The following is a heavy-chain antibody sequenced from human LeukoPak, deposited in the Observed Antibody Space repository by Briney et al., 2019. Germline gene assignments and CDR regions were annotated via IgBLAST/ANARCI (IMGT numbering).Heavy chain of an antibody. V-gene: IGHV1-18*01. CDR2: ISAYNGNT. CDR3: AREYSGYDWGQFDY. J-gene: IGHJ4*02. CDR1: GYTFTSYG. Sequence: ASVQVSCKASGYTFTSYGISWVRQAPGQGLEWKGWISAYNGNTNYAQKLQGRVTMTTDTSTSTAYMELRSLRSDDTAVYYCAREYSGYDWGQFDYWGQGTLVTVSS. D-gene: IGHD5-12*01.